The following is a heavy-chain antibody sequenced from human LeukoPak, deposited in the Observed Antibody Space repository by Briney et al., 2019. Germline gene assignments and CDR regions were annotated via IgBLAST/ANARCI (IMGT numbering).Heavy chain of an antibody. CDR3: ARDAIVRDYSNSDY. CDR1: GYTFTGYY. D-gene: IGHD4-11*01. J-gene: IGHJ4*02. V-gene: IGHV1-2*02. CDR2: INPNNGGT. Sequence: ASVKVSCKASGYTFTGYYIHWVRQAPGQGLEWMGWINPNNGGTNYAQKFQGRVTMTRDTSTSTAYMELSRLASDDTAVYYCARDAIVRDYSNSDYWGQGTLVTVSS.